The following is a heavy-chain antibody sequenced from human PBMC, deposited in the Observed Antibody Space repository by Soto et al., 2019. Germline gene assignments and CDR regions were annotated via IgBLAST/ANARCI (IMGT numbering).Heavy chain of an antibody. D-gene: IGHD1-26*01. CDR3: ARVSLVGPSGGGYFDY. CDR1: GFTFSAHY. J-gene: IGHJ4*02. CDR2: IKNKANSYTT. Sequence: EVQLVESGGGLVQPGGSLRLSCAASGFTFSAHYMDWVRQAPGKGLEWVGRIKNKANSYTTEYAASVEGRFTISREDSQNSLYLQMNSLKTEETAVYYCARVSLVGPSGGGYFDYWGQGSQVAVSS. V-gene: IGHV3-72*01.